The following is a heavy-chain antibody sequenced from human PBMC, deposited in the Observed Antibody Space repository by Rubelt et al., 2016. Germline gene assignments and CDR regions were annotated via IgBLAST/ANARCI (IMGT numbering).Heavy chain of an antibody. D-gene: IGHD2-15*01. CDR3: AGFCGGGSCPDH. Sequence: QLQLQESGPGLAKPSETLSLTSSVSGGSLSSRSCHWGWIRQPPGKGLGWLANIYYNGYTYHNQSLKSRVTMSADTSKNHFSLKLNSVTAADTAVFYCAGFCGGGSCPDHWGQGTLVTVSS. J-gene: IGHJ4*02. CDR1: GGSLSSRSCH. CDR2: IYYNGYT. V-gene: IGHV4-39*07.